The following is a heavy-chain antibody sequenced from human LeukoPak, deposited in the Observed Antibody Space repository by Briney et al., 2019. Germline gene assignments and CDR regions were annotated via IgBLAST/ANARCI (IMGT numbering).Heavy chain of an antibody. CDR2: ISTYNGNT. CDR1: DYTFINYG. D-gene: IGHD1-26*01. V-gene: IGHV1-18*01. J-gene: IGHJ3*02. CDR3: ARGVGTTSTDVFDI. Sequence: GASVKVSCKASDYTFINYGISWVRQAPGQGLEWMGWISTYNGNTNYVQKLQGRVTMTTDTSTSTAYMELRSLRSDDTAVYYCARGVGTTSTDVFDIWGQGTMVTVSS.